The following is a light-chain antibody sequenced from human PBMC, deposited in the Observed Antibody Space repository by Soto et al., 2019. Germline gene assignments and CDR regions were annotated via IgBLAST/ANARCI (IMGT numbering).Light chain of an antibody. Sequence: SLGTLSLKKSEIATLSCRASQNVSSNLLVWYQQHPGQAPRLLIYGASSRATGIPDRFSGSGSGTDFTLTISSLEPEDFAVYYCQVDGCSLRTFGQVSKV. CDR2: GAS. CDR3: QVDGCSLRT. V-gene: IGKV3-20*01. CDR1: QNVSSNL. J-gene: IGKJ1*01.